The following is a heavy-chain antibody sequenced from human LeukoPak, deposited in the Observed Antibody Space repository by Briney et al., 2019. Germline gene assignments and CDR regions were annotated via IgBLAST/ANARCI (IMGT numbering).Heavy chain of an antibody. CDR3: ARGRGGGATSRDDY. CDR1: GYTFTSYD. Sequence: ASVKVSCKASGYTFTSYDINWVRQATGQGLEGMGWMNPNSGNTGYAQKFQGRVTITRNTSISTAYMELGSLRSEDTAVYYCARGRGGGATSRDDYWGQGTLVTVSS. J-gene: IGHJ4*02. D-gene: IGHD1-26*01. CDR2: MNPNSGNT. V-gene: IGHV1-8*03.